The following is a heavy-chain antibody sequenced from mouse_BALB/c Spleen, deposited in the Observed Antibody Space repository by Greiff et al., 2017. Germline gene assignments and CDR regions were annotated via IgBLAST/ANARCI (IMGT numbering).Heavy chain of an antibody. CDR2: IDPENGDT. V-gene: IGHV14-4*02. D-gene: IGHD2-14*01. CDR3: ARYGDRYDESYAMDY. Sequence: EVQLQQSGAELVRSGASVKLSCTASGFNIKDYYMHWVKQRPEQGLEWIGWIDPENGDTEYAPKFQGKATLTADTSSSTAYMQLSSLTSEDSAIYYCARYGDRYDESYAMDYWGQGTSVTVSS. J-gene: IGHJ4*01. CDR1: GFNIKDYY.